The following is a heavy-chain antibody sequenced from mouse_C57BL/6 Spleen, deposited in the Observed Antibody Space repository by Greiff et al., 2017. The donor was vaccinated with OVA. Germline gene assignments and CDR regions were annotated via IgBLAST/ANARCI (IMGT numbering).Heavy chain of an antibody. CDR1: GYTFTSYW. V-gene: IGHV1-69*01. CDR3: ARWGGTPYAMDY. D-gene: IGHD2-14*01. J-gene: IGHJ4*01. Sequence: VQLQQSGAELVMPGASVKLSCKASGYTFTSYWMHWVKQRPGQGLEWIGEIDPSDSYTNYNQKFKGKSTLTVDKSSSTAYMQLSSLTSEDSAVYYCARWGGTPYAMDYWGQGTSVTVSS. CDR2: IDPSDSYT.